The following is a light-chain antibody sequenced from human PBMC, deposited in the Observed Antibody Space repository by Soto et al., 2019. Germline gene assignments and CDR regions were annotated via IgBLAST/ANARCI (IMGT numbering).Light chain of an antibody. CDR2: HAS. CDR3: QQYTKWPLT. V-gene: IGKV3-15*01. J-gene: IGKJ4*01. CDR1: QSVYSN. Sequence: EIVMTQSPATLSVSPGERATLSCRASQSVYSNLAWYQQKPGQARRLLIYHASTRATGIPARFSGGGYGTEFTLTISSLQSEDFAVYYCQQYTKWPLTFGGGTKVEIQ.